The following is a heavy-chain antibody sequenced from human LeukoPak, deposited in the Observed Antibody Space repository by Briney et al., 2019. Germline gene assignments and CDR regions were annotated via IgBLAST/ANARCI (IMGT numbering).Heavy chain of an antibody. CDR3: AKGSNGSGSYPRNNWFDP. J-gene: IGHJ5*02. V-gene: IGHV3-23*01. D-gene: IGHD3-10*01. CDR1: GFTFSSYA. Sequence: GGSLRLSCEASGFTFSSYAMSWVRQAPGKGLEWVSAISGSGGSTYYADSVKGRFTISRDNSKNTLYLRMNSLRAEDTAVYYCAKGSNGSGSYPRNNWFDPWGQGTLVTVSS. CDR2: ISGSGGST.